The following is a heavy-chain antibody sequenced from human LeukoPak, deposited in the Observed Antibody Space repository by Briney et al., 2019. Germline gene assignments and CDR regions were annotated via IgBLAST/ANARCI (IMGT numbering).Heavy chain of an antibody. CDR2: INPNSGGT. CDR1: GYTFTGYY. J-gene: IGHJ6*03. D-gene: IGHD5-18*01. Sequence: ASVKVSCKASGYTFTGYYMHWVRRAPGQGLEWMGRINPNSGGTDYAQKFQGRVTMTRDTSISTAYMELSRLRSDDTAVYYCARVGGRYSYGYYYYMDVWGKGTTVTVSS. V-gene: IGHV1-2*06. CDR3: ARVGGRYSYGYYYYMDV.